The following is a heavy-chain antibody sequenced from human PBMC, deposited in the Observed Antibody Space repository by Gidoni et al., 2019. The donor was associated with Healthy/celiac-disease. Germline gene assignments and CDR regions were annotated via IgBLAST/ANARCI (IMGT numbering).Heavy chain of an antibody. CDR1: GGSFSGYS. CDR3: ARGTYYDFWSGYYSHRAFDY. Sequence: QVQLQQWGAGLLKPSETLSLTCAVYGGSFSGYSWSWIRQPPGKGLEWIGEINHSGSTNYNPSLKSRVTISVDTSKNQFSLKLSSVTAADTAVYYWARGTYYDFWSGYYSHRAFDYWGQGTLVTVSS. J-gene: IGHJ4*02. D-gene: IGHD3-3*01. V-gene: IGHV4-34*01. CDR2: INHSGST.